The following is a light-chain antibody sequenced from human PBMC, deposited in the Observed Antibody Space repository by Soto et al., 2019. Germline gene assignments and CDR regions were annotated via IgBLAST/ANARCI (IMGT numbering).Light chain of an antibody. J-gene: IGLJ1*01. CDR1: SSDVGGYNY. V-gene: IGLV2-8*01. CDR2: EVN. CDR3: TSYAGGNNV. Sequence: QSALTQPPSASGSAGRSVSISCTGASSDVGGYNYVSWYQQQPGKVPKLIIYEVNKRPSGVPDRFSGSKSGNTASLTVTGLQAEAEADYYCTSYAGGNNVFGTGTKLTVL.